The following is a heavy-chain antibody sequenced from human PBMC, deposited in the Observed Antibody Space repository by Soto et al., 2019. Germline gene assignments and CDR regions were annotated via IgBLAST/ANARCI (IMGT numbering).Heavy chain of an antibody. Sequence: EVQVLESGGGLVQPGGSLRLSCAASGFTFSTYVMTWVRQAPGKGLEWVSGISSGGGGTYYADSVKGRFTISRDNAKNTVSLQMNRLSAEDTATYYCAGDECDSTTGSWGYFQQWGQGTLVTVSS. J-gene: IGHJ1*01. D-gene: IGHD2-21*01. CDR1: GFTFSTYV. V-gene: IGHV3-23*01. CDR2: ISSGGGGT. CDR3: AGDECDSTTGSWGYFQQ.